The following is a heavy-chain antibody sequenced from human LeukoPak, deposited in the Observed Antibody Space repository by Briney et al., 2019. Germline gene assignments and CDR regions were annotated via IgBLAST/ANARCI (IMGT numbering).Heavy chain of an antibody. CDR1: GFTVSSNY. V-gene: IGHV3-33*08. CDR3: ARDPGDYYGSGSSDAFDI. CDR2: NWYDGSNK. D-gene: IGHD3-10*01. J-gene: IGHJ3*02. Sequence: GRSLRLSCAASGFTVSSNYMSWVRQAPGKGLEWVTVNWYDGSNKYYADSVKGRFTISRDNSKNTLYLQMNSLRAEDAAVYYCARDPGDYYGSGSSDAFDIWGQGTMVTVSS.